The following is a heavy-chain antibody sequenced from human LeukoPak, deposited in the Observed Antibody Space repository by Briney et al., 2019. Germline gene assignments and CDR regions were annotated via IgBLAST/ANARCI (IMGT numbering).Heavy chain of an antibody. V-gene: IGHV3-23*01. Sequence: GGSLRLSCAASGFAFSNHAMSWVRQAPEKGLEWVSTISGSGGSTFYADSVKGRFAISRDNSGNTLYLQMNSLRAEDTAIYYCAKCEAYTGYVPHYWGQGTQVIVSS. CDR1: GFAFSNHA. D-gene: IGHD5-12*01. CDR2: ISGSGGST. CDR3: AKCEAYTGYVPHY. J-gene: IGHJ4*02.